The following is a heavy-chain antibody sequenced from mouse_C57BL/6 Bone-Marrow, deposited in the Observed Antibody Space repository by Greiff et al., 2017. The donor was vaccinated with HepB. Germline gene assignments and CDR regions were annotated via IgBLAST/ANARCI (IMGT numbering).Heavy chain of an antibody. CDR3: AREEGLTGTDFDY. CDR2: ISYDGSN. J-gene: IGHJ2*01. CDR1: GYSITSGYY. V-gene: IGHV3-6*01. D-gene: IGHD4-1*01. Sequence: DVKLVESGPGLVKPSQSLSLTCSVTGYSITSGYYWNWIRQFPGNKLEWMGYISYDGSNNYNPSLKNRNSITRDTSKNQFFLKLNSVTTEDTATYYCAREEGLTGTDFDYWGQGTTLTVSS.